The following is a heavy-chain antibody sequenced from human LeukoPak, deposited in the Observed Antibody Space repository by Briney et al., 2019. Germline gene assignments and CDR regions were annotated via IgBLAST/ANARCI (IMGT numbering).Heavy chain of an antibody. D-gene: IGHD3-9*01. CDR2: IRSKANSYAT. Sequence: GGSLRLSCAASGFTFSGSAMHWVRQASGKGLEWVGRIRSKANSYATAYAASVKGRFTISRDDSKNTAYLQMNSLKTEDTAVYYCTRPIAYATPYDILTGYSPNDAFDIWGQGTMVTVSS. V-gene: IGHV3-73*01. J-gene: IGHJ3*02. CDR3: TRPIAYATPYDILTGYSPNDAFDI. CDR1: GFTFSGSA.